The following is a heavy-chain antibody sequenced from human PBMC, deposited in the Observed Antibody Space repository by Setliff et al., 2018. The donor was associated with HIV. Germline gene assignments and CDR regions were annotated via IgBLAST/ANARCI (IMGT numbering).Heavy chain of an antibody. V-gene: IGHV4-39*01. CDR3: ARYTSKVDWFDP. Sequence: NPSETLSLTCTVSGDSITNDDYYWGWIRQPPGKGLEWIAIIHYNGRTYYDPSPKSRVTIFVDTSKTQFYLKLRSVTASDTAVYYCARYTSKVDWFDPWGQGTLVTVSS. D-gene: IGHD2-2*02. CDR2: IHYNGRT. CDR1: GDSITNDDYY. J-gene: IGHJ5*02.